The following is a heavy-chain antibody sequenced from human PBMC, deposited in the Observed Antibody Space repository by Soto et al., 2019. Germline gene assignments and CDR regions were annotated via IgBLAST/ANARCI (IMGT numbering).Heavy chain of an antibody. D-gene: IGHD2-2*01. CDR1: GGSISSYY. CDR2: IYYSGST. Sequence: LSLTCTVSGGSISSYYWSWIRQPPGKGLEWIGYIYYSGSTNYNPSLKSRVTISVDTSKNQFSLKLSSVTAADTAVYYCARRYCSSTSCYRGSAFDIWGQGTMVTVSS. CDR3: ARRYCSSTSCYRGSAFDI. J-gene: IGHJ3*02. V-gene: IGHV4-59*08.